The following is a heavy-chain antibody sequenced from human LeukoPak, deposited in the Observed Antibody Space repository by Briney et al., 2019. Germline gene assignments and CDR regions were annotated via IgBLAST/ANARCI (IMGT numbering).Heavy chain of an antibody. J-gene: IGHJ6*02. CDR3: ASVYKYGMDV. Sequence: ASVKVSCKTSGYTFTRYLIHWVRQAPGQGLEWMGIINSNDGDTRNAQKFQGRVTMTRDTSASTVYMELSSLRSEDTAVYYCASVYKYGMDVWGQGTTVTVSS. CDR1: GYTFTRYL. V-gene: IGHV1-46*01. CDR2: INSNDGDT.